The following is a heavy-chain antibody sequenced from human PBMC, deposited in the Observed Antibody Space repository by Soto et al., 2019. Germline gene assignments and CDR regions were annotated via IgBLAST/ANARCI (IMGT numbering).Heavy chain of an antibody. CDR3: ARGGGVYYFDY. CDR2: IYYSGNT. V-gene: IGHV4-59*01. CDR1: GGSLSRYY. Sequence: SETLSLTCTVSGGSLSRYYWTWIRQPPGKGLEWIGYIYYSGNTNYNPSLKSRVTISVDTSKNQFSLKLSSVTAADTAVYYCARGGGVYYFDYWGQGTLVTSP. D-gene: IGHD2-8*02. J-gene: IGHJ4*02.